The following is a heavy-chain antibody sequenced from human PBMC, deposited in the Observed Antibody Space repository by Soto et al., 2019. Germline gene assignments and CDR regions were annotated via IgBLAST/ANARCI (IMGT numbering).Heavy chain of an antibody. Sequence: EVQLVESGGGLVQPGGSLRLSCAASGFTFSSYWMHWVRQAPGEGLVWVSRINSDGSTITYADSVKGRFTISRDNAKSTLYLQMYSLRAEYTAVYYCTRVAYGDWGVIDYWGQGSQVTVSS. CDR1: GFTFSSYW. J-gene: IGHJ4*02. V-gene: IGHV3-74*01. D-gene: IGHD4-17*01. CDR3: TRVAYGDWGVIDY. CDR2: INSDGSTI.